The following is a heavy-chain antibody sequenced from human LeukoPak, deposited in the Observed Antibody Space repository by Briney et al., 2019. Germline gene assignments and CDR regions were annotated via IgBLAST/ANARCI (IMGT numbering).Heavy chain of an antibody. V-gene: IGHV1-24*01. D-gene: IGHD5-12*01. J-gene: IGHJ4*02. CDR2: FDPEDGET. CDR3: ATAPPRGYSGYDFPH. CDR1: GGIFSSYA. Sequence: ASVKVSCKASGGIFSSYAISWVRQAPGQGLEWMGGFDPEDGETIYAQKFQGRVTMTEDTSTDTAYMELSSLRSEDTAVYYCATAPPRGYSGYDFPHWGQGTLVTVSS.